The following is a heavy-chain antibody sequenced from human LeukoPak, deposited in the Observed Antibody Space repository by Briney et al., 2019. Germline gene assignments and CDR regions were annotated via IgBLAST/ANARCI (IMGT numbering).Heavy chain of an antibody. Sequence: GGSLRLSCAASGFTFSSYWMSWVRQAPGKGLEWVANIKQDGSERYYVDSVKGRFTISRDNARKSLYLQMNSLRAEDTAVYYCARDNVGATPFDYWGQGTLVTVSS. J-gene: IGHJ4*02. CDR2: IKQDGSER. CDR3: ARDNVGATPFDY. CDR1: GFTFSSYW. D-gene: IGHD1-26*01. V-gene: IGHV3-7*05.